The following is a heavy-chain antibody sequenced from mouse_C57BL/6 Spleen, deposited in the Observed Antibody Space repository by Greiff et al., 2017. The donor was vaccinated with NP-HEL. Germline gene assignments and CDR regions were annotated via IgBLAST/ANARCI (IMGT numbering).Heavy chain of an antibody. CDR1: GYTFTDYY. D-gene: IGHD1-1*01. CDR3: ARSVPRGSSSDY. Sequence: EVQLQQSGPVLVKPGASVKMSCKASGYTFTDYYMNWVKQSHGKSLEWIGVINPYNGGTSYNQKFKGKATLTVDKSSSTAYMELNSLTSEDSAVYYCARSVPRGSSSDYWGQGTTLTVSS. V-gene: IGHV1-19*01. J-gene: IGHJ2*01. CDR2: INPYNGGT.